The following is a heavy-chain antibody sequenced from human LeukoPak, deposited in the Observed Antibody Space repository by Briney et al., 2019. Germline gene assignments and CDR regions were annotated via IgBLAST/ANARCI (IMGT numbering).Heavy chain of an antibody. CDR2: IYYSGST. CDR3: ARERLERPRGLFDY. J-gene: IGHJ4*02. D-gene: IGHD1-1*01. Sequence: ASETLSLTCTVSGGSISSGGYYWSWIRQHPGKGLEWIGYIYYSGSTYYNPSLKSRVTISVDTSKNQFSLKLSSVTAADTAVYYCARERLERPRGLFDYWGQGTLVTVSS. CDR1: GGSISSGGYY. V-gene: IGHV4-31*03.